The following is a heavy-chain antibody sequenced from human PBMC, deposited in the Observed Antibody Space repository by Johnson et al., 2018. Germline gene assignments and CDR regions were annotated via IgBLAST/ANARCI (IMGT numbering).Heavy chain of an antibody. CDR3: ARATTKGSGWNNYYYYYYMDV. D-gene: IGHD6-19*01. CDR1: GYTFTSYA. CDR2: INAGNGNT. Sequence: QVQLVESGAEVKKPGASVKVSCKASGYTFTSYAMHWVRQAPGQRLEWMGWINAGNGNTKYSQKFQGRVTITRDTSASTAYMELSSLRSEDTAVYYCARATTKGSGWNNYYYYYYMDVWGKGTTVTVSS. V-gene: IGHV1-3*01. J-gene: IGHJ6*03.